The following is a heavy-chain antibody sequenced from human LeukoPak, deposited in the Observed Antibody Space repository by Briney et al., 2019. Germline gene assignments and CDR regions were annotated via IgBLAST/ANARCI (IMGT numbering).Heavy chain of an antibody. Sequence: PGTSLRLSCTTSGFTFDLYAMHWVRQAPGKGLEWVAVMSYDGRYRYYADSAKGRFTISRDNSKRTLYLEMSSLRPEDTALYYCARSELYYGSESYYHLDYWGHGTLVTVSS. J-gene: IGHJ4*01. CDR2: MSYDGRYR. D-gene: IGHD3-10*01. CDR3: ARSELYYGSESYYHLDY. CDR1: GFTFDLYA. V-gene: IGHV3-30*03.